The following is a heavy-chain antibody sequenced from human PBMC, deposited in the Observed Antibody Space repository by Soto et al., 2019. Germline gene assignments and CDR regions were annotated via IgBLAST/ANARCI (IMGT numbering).Heavy chain of an antibody. CDR3: ARQSYCGGDCYSPYYYYYMGV. CDR2: ISSSGSTI. Sequence: GGSLRLSCAASGFTFRENNMSWIGQAPGKGLRWVSYISSSGSTIYYADSVKGRFTISRDNAKNSLYLQMNSLRAEDTAVYYCARQSYCGGDCYSPYYYYYMGVWGKGTTVTVSS. J-gene: IGHJ6*03. V-gene: IGHV3-11*01. D-gene: IGHD2-21*01. CDR1: GFTFRENN.